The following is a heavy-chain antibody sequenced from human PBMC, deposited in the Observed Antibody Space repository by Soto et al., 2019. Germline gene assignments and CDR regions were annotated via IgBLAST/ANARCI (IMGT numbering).Heavy chain of an antibody. CDR2: LGESGTPA. CDR1: GFTFSSYA. J-gene: IGHJ6*02. Sequence: EVQLLESGGGLVQPGGSLRLSCAASGFTFSSYAMKWVRQAPGKGLEWVSLLGESGTPAYYAGSVKGRFTSTRDNSGNTLFLEMYSLRAEDTAVYYCARYIPGVRYYGMDVWGQGTTVTVSS. CDR3: ARYIPGVRYYGMDV. V-gene: IGHV3-23*01. D-gene: IGHD2-2*01.